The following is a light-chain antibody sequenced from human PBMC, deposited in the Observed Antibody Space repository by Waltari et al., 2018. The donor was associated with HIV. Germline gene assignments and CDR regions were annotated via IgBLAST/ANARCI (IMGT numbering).Light chain of an antibody. CDR2: LNTNGSL. Sequence: QLVLTQSPSASASLGASIKLTCTLNIGHRSYAIAWHPQHPGKGPRFLLRLNTNGSLTKGDCIPDRFACSSSGAETALTSSNLAVEGEADYYCQDWGTGIRGVFGGGTKLTVL. J-gene: IGLJ3*02. V-gene: IGLV4-69*01. CDR1: IGHRSYA. CDR3: QDWGTGIRGV.